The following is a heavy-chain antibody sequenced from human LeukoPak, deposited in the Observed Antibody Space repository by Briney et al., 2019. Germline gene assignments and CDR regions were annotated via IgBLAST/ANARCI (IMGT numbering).Heavy chain of an antibody. D-gene: IGHD4-17*01. Sequence: PGGSLRLSCAASGFTFSSYAMSWVRQAPGKGLEWVSAISGSGGSTYYADSVKGRFTISRDNSKNTLYLQMNSLRAEDTAVYYCAKDRGLTTVTTPFDYWGQGTLVTVSS. CDR3: AKDRGLTTVTTPFDY. CDR2: ISGSGGST. CDR1: GFTFSSYA. V-gene: IGHV3-23*01. J-gene: IGHJ4*02.